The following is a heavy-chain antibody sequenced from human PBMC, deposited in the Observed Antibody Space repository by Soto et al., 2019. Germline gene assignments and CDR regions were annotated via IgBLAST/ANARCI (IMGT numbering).Heavy chain of an antibody. CDR2: IYYSVST. CDR3: ARGPPVPAAIDDWFDP. J-gene: IGHJ5*02. D-gene: IGHD2-2*02. V-gene: IGHV4-59*01. CDR1: GGSISSYY. Sequence: SETLSRTCTVSGGSISSYYWSWIRHPPGKGLEWIGYIYYSVSTNYNPSLKSRVTISVDTSKNQFSLKLSSVTAADTAVYYCARGPPVPAAIDDWFDPWGQGTLVNVSS.